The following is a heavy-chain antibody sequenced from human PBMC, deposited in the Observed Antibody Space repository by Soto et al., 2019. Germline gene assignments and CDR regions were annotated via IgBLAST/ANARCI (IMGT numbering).Heavy chain of an antibody. CDR2: INHSGST. V-gene: IGHV4-34*01. Sequence: SETLSLTCAVYGGSFSGYYWSWIRQPPGKGLEWIGEINHSGSTNYNPSLKSRVTISVDTSKNQFSLKLNSVTAADTAVYYCASPGYCSDGTCYPDYWGQGTLVTVPS. D-gene: IGHD2-15*01. CDR1: GGSFSGYY. J-gene: IGHJ4*02. CDR3: ASPGYCSDGTCYPDY.